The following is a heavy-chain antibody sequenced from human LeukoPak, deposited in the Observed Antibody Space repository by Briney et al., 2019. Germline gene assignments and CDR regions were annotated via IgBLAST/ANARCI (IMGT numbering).Heavy chain of an antibody. J-gene: IGHJ4*02. CDR2: IYYSGST. V-gene: IGHV4-59*01. D-gene: IGHD1-26*01. CDR3: AREDSGSYGYFDY. Sequence: SEILSLTCTVSGGSISSYYWSWIRQPPGKGLEWIGYIYYSGSTNYNPSLKSRVTISVDTSKNQFSLKLSSVTAADTAVYYCAREDSGSYGYFDYWGQGTLVTVSS. CDR1: GGSISSYY.